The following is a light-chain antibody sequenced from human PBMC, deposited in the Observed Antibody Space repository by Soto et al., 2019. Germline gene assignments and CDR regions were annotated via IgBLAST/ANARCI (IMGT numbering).Light chain of an antibody. CDR1: QSVSNDF. V-gene: IGKV3D-20*02. CDR2: GAS. Sequence: EIVLTQSPGILSLSPWERATLSCMASQSVSNDFLAWYQQKPGQAPRLLLYGASTRATDVTDRFSGRGSGTDFTLTISSLEHEDFAVYYCQQRRKWLWTFGQGTNVDIK. J-gene: IGKJ1*01. CDR3: QQRRKWLWT.